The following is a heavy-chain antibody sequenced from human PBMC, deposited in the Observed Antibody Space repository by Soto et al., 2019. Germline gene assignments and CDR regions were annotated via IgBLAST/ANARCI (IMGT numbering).Heavy chain of an antibody. J-gene: IGHJ4*02. CDR2: IYHTGST. Sequence: PSETLSLTCTVSGASISSGGYSCSWIRPPPQKGLEWIGYIYHTGSTSSSPSLKSRVTISVDKSKNQFSLNLNSGTAADTAIYYCARAHYGPNDYYFDSWGQGTLVTVSS. CDR3: ARAHYGPNDYYFDS. V-gene: IGHV4-30-2*01. CDR1: GASISSGGYS. D-gene: IGHD3-10*01.